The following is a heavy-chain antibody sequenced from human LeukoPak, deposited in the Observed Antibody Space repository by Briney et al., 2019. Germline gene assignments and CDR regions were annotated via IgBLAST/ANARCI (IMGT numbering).Heavy chain of an antibody. J-gene: IGHJ4*02. CDR1: GGSISSYY. V-gene: IGHV4-59*08. CDR3: ARLGYGDYDIDY. Sequence: TSETLSLTCTVSGGSISSYYWSWIRQPPGKGLEWIGYIYDSRSTNYNPSLKSRVTISVDTSKNQFSLKLSSVTAADTAVYYCARLGYGDYDIDYWGQGTLVTVSS. CDR2: IYDSRST. D-gene: IGHD4-17*01.